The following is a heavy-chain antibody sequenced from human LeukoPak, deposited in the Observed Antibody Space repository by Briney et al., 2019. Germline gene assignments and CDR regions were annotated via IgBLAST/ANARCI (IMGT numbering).Heavy chain of an antibody. D-gene: IGHD6-13*01. CDR2: IYHSGST. CDR3: ARDRAAAGNYFDY. Sequence: PSETLSLTCTVSGYSISSGYYWGWIRQPPGKGLEWIGSIYHSGSTYYNPSLKSRVTISVDTSKNQFSLKLSSVTAADTAVYYCARDRAAAGNYFDYWGQGTLVTVSS. J-gene: IGHJ4*02. CDR1: GYSISSGYY. V-gene: IGHV4-38-2*02.